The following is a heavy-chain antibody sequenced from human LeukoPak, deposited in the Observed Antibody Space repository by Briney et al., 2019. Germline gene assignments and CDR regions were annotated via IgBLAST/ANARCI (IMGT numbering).Heavy chain of an antibody. Sequence: GGSLRLSCAASGFTFSSYAMSWVRQAPGKGLEWVANIKQDGSEKYYVDSVKGRFTISRDNAKNSLYLQMNSLRAEDTAVYYCARDQIVIDYWGQGTLVTVSS. V-gene: IGHV3-7*01. CDR1: GFTFSSYA. CDR3: ARDQIVIDY. D-gene: IGHD3-22*01. CDR2: IKQDGSEK. J-gene: IGHJ4*02.